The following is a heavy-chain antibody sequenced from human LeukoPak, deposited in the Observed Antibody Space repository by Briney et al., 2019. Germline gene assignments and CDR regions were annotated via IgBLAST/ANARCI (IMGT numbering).Heavy chain of an antibody. V-gene: IGHV3-23*01. CDR1: GFTFSSYA. J-gene: IGHJ4*02. CDR3: AKSVLYLGYCSGGSCYSDY. CDR2: ISGGGNT. D-gene: IGHD2-15*01. Sequence: GGSLRLSCAASGFTFSSYAMSWVRQAPGKGLEWVSAISGGGNTYYADSVKGRFTISRDNSKNTLYLQMNSLRAEDTAVYYCAKSVLYLGYCSGGSCYSDYWGQGTLVTVSS.